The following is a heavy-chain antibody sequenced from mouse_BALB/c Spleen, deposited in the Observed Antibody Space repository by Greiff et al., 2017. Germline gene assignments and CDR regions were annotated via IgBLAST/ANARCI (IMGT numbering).Heavy chain of an antibody. CDR2: IDPANGNT. V-gene: IGHV14-3*02. J-gene: IGHJ2*01. D-gene: IGHD1-2*01. Sequence: VQLKESGAELVKPGASVKLSCTASGFNIKDTYMHWVKQRPEQGLEWIGRIDPANGNTKYDPKFQGKATITADTSSNTAYLQLSSLTSEDTAVYYCARGYYGYHWGQGTTLTVSS. CDR3: ARGYYGYH. CDR1: GFNIKDTY.